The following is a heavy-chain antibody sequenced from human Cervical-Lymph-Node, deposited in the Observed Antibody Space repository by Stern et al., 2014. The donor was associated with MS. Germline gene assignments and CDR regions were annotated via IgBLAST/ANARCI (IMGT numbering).Heavy chain of an antibody. Sequence: VQLVESGGGVVQPGRSLRLSCAASGFTFSNFGIHWVRRAPGKGLEWVAATWYDGSNDYYAGSVKGRFTISRDNSKNTLYLQRSSLRAEDTAVYYCARSAFSKYTTGWDFYGMDVWGLGTTVTVSS. CDR3: ARSAFSKYTTGWDFYGMDV. J-gene: IGHJ6*02. D-gene: IGHD6-19*01. CDR2: TWYDGSND. CDR1: GFTFSNFG. V-gene: IGHV3-33*01.